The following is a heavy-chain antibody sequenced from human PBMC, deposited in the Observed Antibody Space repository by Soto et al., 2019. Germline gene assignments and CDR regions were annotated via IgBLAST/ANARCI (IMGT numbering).Heavy chain of an antibody. V-gene: IGHV2-5*01. J-gene: IGHJ4*02. Sequence: QITLKESGPTLVKPTQTLTLTCTFSGFSLSTSGVGVGWIRQPPGKALEWLALIYWNDDKRYSPSLKSRLTITKDTSKNQVVLTMTNMDPVDTATYYCAHWYSSSWYDPKYFDYWGQGTLVTVSS. CDR2: IYWNDDK. D-gene: IGHD6-13*01. CDR3: AHWYSSSWYDPKYFDY. CDR1: GFSLSTSGVG.